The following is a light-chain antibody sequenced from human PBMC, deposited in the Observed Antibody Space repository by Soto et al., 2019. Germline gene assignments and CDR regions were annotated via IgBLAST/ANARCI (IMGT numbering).Light chain of an antibody. V-gene: IGKV1-8*01. CDR3: QQYYSDPRT. Sequence: IQVPRSPSSLSASTGDRVTVTCRASDGXSSYLAWYQQKPGKAPKLLTGDASTLQSGGPSRFSGSGSGTDFTLTISCLQSEDFANYYCQQYYSDPRTFGQGTKVDIK. CDR2: DAS. J-gene: IGKJ1*01. CDR1: DGXSSY.